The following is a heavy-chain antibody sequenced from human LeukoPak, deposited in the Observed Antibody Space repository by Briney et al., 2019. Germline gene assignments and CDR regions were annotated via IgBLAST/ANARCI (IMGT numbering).Heavy chain of an antibody. CDR3: ASSRGYSSSLGAFDI. CDR2: IYTSGST. CDR1: GGSISSGSYY. J-gene: IGHJ3*02. Sequence: SETLSLTCTVSGGSISSGSYYWSWIRQPAGKGLEWIGRIYTSGSTNYNPSLKSRVTISVDTSKNQFSLKLSSVTAADTAVYYCASSRGYSSSLGAFDIWGQGTMVTVSS. D-gene: IGHD6-13*01. V-gene: IGHV4-61*02.